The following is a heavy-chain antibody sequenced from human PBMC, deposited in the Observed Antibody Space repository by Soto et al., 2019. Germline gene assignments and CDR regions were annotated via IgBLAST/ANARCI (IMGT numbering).Heavy chain of an antibody. CDR2: SNHVGNT. V-gene: IGHV4-34*01. J-gene: IGHJ4*02. Sequence: ASETLSLTCAVYGGSFTGYYWSWIRQPPGKGLEWIGESNHVGNTNYNPSLKSRVTMSIDPSKNQFSLRLSSVTAADTAVYYCARVLIAGVTTDWGQGTLVTVSS. CDR3: ARVLIAGVTTD. D-gene: IGHD5-18*01. CDR1: GGSFTGYY.